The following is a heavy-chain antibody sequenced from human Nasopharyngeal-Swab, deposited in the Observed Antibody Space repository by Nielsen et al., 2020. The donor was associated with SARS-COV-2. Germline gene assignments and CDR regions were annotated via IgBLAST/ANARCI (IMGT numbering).Heavy chain of an antibody. J-gene: IGHJ4*02. D-gene: IGHD2-15*01. Sequence: GESLKISCAASGFIFSDSAIHWVRQASGKGLEWVGRIRSKGNSYATAYAASGKGRFTISRDDSKNTAYLQMNSLITEDTAVYYCTRCGGSCYTGKDYWGQGTLVTVSS. CDR3: TRCGGSCYTGKDY. CDR2: IRSKGNSYAT. V-gene: IGHV3-73*01. CDR1: GFIFSDSA.